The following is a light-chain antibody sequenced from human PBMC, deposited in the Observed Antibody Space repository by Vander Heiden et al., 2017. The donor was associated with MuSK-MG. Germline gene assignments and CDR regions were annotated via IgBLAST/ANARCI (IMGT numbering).Light chain of an antibody. CDR2: GAS. Sequence: EIVMTQSPATLSVSPGERVTLSCRASQSISTNLDWYQQKPGQAPRLLIYGASTRATGVPARFSGSGFGTEFTLTISSLQSEDFAVYYCQYENWPTFGQGTRLEIK. CDR3: QYENWPT. V-gene: IGKV3-15*01. CDR1: QSISTN. J-gene: IGKJ5*01.